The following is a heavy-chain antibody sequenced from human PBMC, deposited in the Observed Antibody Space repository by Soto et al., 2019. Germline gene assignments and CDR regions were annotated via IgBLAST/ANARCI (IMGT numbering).Heavy chain of an antibody. CDR2: IYYSGST. CDR1: GGSISSGGYY. Sequence: SETLSLTCTVSGGSISSGGYYWSWIRQHPGKGLEWIGYIYYSGSTYYNPSLKSRVTIAVDTSKNQFYLKLSSVAAADTAVYYCARVSVEGNWGSWYFDLWGRGTLVTVSS. CDR3: ARVSVEGNWGSWYFDL. D-gene: IGHD7-27*01. V-gene: IGHV4-31*03. J-gene: IGHJ2*01.